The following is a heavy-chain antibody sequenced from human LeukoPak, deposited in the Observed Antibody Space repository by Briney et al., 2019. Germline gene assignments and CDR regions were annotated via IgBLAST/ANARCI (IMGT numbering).Heavy chain of an antibody. V-gene: IGHV3-30-3*01. J-gene: IGHJ4*02. D-gene: IGHD5-18*01. CDR3: ARGGTAMVTNFDY. CDR1: GFTFSSYA. CDR2: ISYDGSNK. Sequence: GRSLRLSCAASGFTFSSYAMHWVRQAPDKGLEWVAVISYDGSNKYYADSVKGRFTISRDNSKNTLYLQMNSLRAEDTAVYYCARGGTAMVTNFDYWGQGTLVTVSS.